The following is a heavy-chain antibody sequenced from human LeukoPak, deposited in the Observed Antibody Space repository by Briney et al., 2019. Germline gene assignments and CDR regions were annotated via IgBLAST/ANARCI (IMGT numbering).Heavy chain of an antibody. Sequence: AGGSLRLSCAASGFTFSSYWMNWARQAPGKGLEWVASINHNGNVNYYVDSVKGRFTISRDNAKNSLYLQMSNLRSEDTAVYYCARVGYDSSGEFDYWGQGTLVTVSS. CDR1: GFTFSSYW. CDR2: INHNGNVN. V-gene: IGHV3-7*03. CDR3: ARVGYDSSGEFDY. J-gene: IGHJ4*02. D-gene: IGHD3-22*01.